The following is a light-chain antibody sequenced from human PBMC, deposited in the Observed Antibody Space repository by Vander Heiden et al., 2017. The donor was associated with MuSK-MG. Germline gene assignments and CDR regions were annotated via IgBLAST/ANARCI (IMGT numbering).Light chain of an antibody. CDR2: GTS. CDR3: KQNTGYHPWT. V-gene: IGKV3D-20*02. CDR1: RTVGTKF. Sequence: VLTQAPASLSLSPGETAIFSCTTSRTVGTKFLARYQQKPGQSPRLLHFGTSSRDTVIPGRYSGSWYGTGFTLTIGKWELEDFAVYYCKQNTGYHPWTYGQRTMMEIK. J-gene: IGKJ1*01.